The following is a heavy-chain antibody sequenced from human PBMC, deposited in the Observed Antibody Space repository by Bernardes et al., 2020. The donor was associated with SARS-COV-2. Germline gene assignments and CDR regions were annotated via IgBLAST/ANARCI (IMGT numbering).Heavy chain of an antibody. J-gene: IGHJ6*02. CDR2: IKLDGSET. Sequence: GGSLRLSCAGSGFDFSDYWMTWVRQAPGKGLEWVANIKLDGSETYYLDSVKGRFTISRDNVKNLVFLQMNSLRAEDTAVFYCARSAGMDVWGQGTMVTVSS. CDR3: ARSAGMDV. CDR1: GFDFSDYW. V-gene: IGHV3-7*03.